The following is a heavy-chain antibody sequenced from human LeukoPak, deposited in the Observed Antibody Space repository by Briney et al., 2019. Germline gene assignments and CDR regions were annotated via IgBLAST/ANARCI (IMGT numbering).Heavy chain of an antibody. CDR2: MYYGGST. CDR1: GGSISSSIYY. D-gene: IGHD6-19*01. Sequence: SETLSLTCTVSGGSISSSIYYWGWIRQPPGKGLEWIGSMYYGGSTYYNPSLESRVTISIDTSKNQFSLKLSSVTAADTAVYYCARLGWQWLVYAFDIWGQGTMVTVSS. CDR3: ARLGWQWLVYAFDI. J-gene: IGHJ3*02. V-gene: IGHV4-39*01.